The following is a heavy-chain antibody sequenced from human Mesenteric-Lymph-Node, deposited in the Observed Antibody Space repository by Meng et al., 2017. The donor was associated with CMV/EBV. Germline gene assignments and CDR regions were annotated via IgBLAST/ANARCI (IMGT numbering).Heavy chain of an antibody. CDR2: IYSGGST. Sequence: GESLKISCAASGFTVSSNYMSWVRQAPGKGLEWVSVIYSGGSTYYADSVKGRFTISRDNSKNTLYLQMNSLRAEDTAVYYCARIAAAGTKDYFDYWGRGTLVTVSS. CDR3: ARIAAAGTKDYFDY. J-gene: IGHJ4*02. D-gene: IGHD6-13*01. V-gene: IGHV3-66*02. CDR1: GFTVSSNY.